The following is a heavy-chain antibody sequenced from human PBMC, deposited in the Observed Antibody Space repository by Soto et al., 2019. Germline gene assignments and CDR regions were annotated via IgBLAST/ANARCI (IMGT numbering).Heavy chain of an antibody. CDR2: INGDGRST. V-gene: IGHV3-74*03. J-gene: IGHJ3*02. D-gene: IGHD3-9*01. CDR1: GFTFSTYW. CDR3: ARAQSTPDDILDI. Sequence: EAQLVESGGGLVQPGGSLRLSCAASGFTFSTYWMHWVRQVQGKGLEWVSRINGDGRSTLYADSVRGRFTISRDDAKSTLFLQMNSLRAEDTAVYYCARAQSTPDDILDIWGRGALVTVSS.